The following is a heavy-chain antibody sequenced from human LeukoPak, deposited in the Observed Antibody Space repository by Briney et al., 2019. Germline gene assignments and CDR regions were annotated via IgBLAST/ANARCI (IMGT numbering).Heavy chain of an antibody. CDR1: GGSFSGYY. CDR2: INHSGST. J-gene: IGHJ4*02. Sequence: SETLSLTCAVYGGSFSGYYWSWIRQPPGKGLEWIGEINHSGSTNYNPSLKGRVTISVDTSKNQFSLKLSSVTAADTAVYYCARFIWPRRYFDYWGQGTLVTVSS. CDR3: ARFIWPRRYFDY. V-gene: IGHV4-34*01.